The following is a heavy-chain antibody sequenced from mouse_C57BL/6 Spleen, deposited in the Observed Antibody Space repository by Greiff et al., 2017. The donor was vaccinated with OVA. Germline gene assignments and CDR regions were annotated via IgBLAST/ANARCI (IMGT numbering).Heavy chain of an antibody. CDR1: GYTFTSYW. J-gene: IGHJ2*01. CDR2: IHPNSGST. D-gene: IGHD2-5*01. CDR3: ARCYSNYGYFDY. Sequence: VQLQQPGAELVKPGASVKLSCKASGYTFTSYWMHWVKQRPGQGLEWIGMIHPNSGSTNYNEKFKSKATLTVDKSSSTAYMQLSSLTSEDSAVYYCARCYSNYGYFDYWGQGTTLTVSS. V-gene: IGHV1-64*01.